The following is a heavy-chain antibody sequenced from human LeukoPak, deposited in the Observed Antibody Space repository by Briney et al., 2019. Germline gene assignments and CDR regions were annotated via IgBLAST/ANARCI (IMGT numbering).Heavy chain of an antibody. CDR3: ARPYYYDSSSYFNWFDP. CDR2: INSNSGGT. D-gene: IGHD3-22*01. Sequence: ASVKVSCKASGYTFTGYYMHWVRQAPEQGLEWMGWINSNSGGTNYAQKFQGRVTMTRDTSISTAYMELSRLRSDDTAVYYCARPYYYDSSSYFNWFDPWGQGTLVTVSS. J-gene: IGHJ5*02. V-gene: IGHV1-2*02. CDR1: GYTFTGYY.